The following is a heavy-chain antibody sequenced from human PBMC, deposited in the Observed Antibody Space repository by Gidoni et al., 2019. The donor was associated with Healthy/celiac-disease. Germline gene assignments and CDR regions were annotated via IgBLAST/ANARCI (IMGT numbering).Heavy chain of an antibody. CDR1: GYSFTSYW. CDR2: MDPIDAYT. Sequence: EVQLVQSGAEVKKPGESLRISCKGSGYSFTSYWISWVSQRPGKGLEWMGRMDPIDAYTSYSPSFPGHVTISADKSISTAYLQWSSLKASDTAMYYCARIVAAGWFDPWGQGTLVTVSS. V-gene: IGHV5-10-1*01. D-gene: IGHD2-15*01. J-gene: IGHJ5*02. CDR3: ARIVAAGWFDP.